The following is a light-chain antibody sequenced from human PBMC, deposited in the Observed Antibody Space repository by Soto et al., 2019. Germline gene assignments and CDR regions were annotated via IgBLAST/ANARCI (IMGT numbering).Light chain of an antibody. CDR2: TDS. Sequence: QSVLAQPPSASGTPGQRVTISCSGSSSNIGSNAVNWYQHLPGTAPKLLIFTDSQRPTGVPDRCSGCRSGTSASLAISGLQSEDEADYYCGAWEGSLIGNVFGTGTKVTVL. J-gene: IGLJ1*01. CDR3: GAWEGSLIGNV. CDR1: SSNIGSNA. V-gene: IGLV1-44*01.